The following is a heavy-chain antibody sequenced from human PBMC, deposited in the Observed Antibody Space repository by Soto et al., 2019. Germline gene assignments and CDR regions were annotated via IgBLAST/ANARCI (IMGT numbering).Heavy chain of an antibody. J-gene: IGHJ4*02. CDR1: GFTFSSHW. Sequence: EVQLVESGGGLVQPGGSLRLSCAASGFTFSSHWMGWVRQAPGKGLEWVANIEQDGSDKYYVDSVKGRFTISRDNAKNSLYLQMNNLRAEDAAVYCCASSAHSSIFDYWGQGTLATVSS. CDR2: IEQDGSDK. D-gene: IGHD6-19*01. CDR3: ASSAHSSIFDY. V-gene: IGHV3-7*01.